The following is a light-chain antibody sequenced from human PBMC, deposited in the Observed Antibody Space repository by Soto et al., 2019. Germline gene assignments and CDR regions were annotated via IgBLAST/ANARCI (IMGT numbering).Light chain of an antibody. CDR2: GAS. CDR3: QQRSNWPPIT. J-gene: IGKJ5*01. CDR1: QSVSSN. Sequence: EIVMTQSPATLSVSPGGRATLSCRASQSVSSNLAWYQQKPGQAPRLLIYGASTRATGFPARFSGSGSGTEFTLTISSLQSEDFAVHYCQQRSNWPPITFGQGTRLEIK. V-gene: IGKV3-15*01.